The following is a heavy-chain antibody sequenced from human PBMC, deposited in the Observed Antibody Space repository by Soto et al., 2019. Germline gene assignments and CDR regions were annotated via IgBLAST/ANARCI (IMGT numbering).Heavy chain of an antibody. D-gene: IGHD4-17*01. CDR2: INHSGST. Sequence: QVQLQQWGAGLLKPSETLSLTCAVYGGSFSGYYWSWIRQPPGKGLEWIGEINHSGSTSYNPSLKSRATISVDTSKNQFSLKLSSVTAADTAVYYCARDAPRTVTTAGGMDVWGQGTTVTVSS. J-gene: IGHJ6*02. V-gene: IGHV4-34*01. CDR3: ARDAPRTVTTAGGMDV. CDR1: GGSFSGYY.